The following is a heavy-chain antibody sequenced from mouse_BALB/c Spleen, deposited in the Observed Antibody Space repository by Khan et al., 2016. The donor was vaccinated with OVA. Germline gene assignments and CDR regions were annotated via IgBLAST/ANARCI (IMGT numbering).Heavy chain of an antibody. CDR2: IFPGTGTT. V-gene: IGHV1S132*01. CDR3: ARGYFGNYEFAY. D-gene: IGHD2-1*01. J-gene: IGHJ3*01. Sequence: QIQLVQSGAELVKPGASVKLSCKTSGYTFTSYWIQWVKQRPGQGLGWIGQIFPGTGTTYYNETFKGKATLTIDTSSTTAYLQLSSLTSEDSAFYFCARGYFGNYEFAYWGQGTLVTVSA. CDR1: GYTFTSYW.